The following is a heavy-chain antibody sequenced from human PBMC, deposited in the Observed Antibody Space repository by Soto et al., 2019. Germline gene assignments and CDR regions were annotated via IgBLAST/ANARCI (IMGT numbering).Heavy chain of an antibody. CDR3: AGDLNYCSGGSCYYYGMDV. CDR1: GFTFSSYS. Sequence: NPGGSLRLSCAASGFTFSSYSMNWVRQAPGKGLEWVSSISRSSSYIYYADSVKGRFTISRDNAKNSLYLQMNSLRAEDTAVYYCAGDLNYCSGGSCYYYGMDVWGQGTTVTVSS. V-gene: IGHV3-21*01. J-gene: IGHJ6*02. D-gene: IGHD2-15*01. CDR2: ISRSSSYI.